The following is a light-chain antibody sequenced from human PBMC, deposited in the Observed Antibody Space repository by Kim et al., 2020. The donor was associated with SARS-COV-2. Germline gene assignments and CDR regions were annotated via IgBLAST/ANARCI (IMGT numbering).Light chain of an antibody. CDR2: DTS. J-gene: IGLJ3*02. V-gene: IGLV7-46*01. CDR3: LLSYSGAWV. CDR1: TGPVTRSHY. Sequence: PGETVTLTCGSSTGPVTRSHYPYWFQQRPGQAPRTLISDTSNTHSWTPARFSGSLLGDKAALTLSGAQPEDEADYYCLLSYSGAWVFGGGTQLTVL.